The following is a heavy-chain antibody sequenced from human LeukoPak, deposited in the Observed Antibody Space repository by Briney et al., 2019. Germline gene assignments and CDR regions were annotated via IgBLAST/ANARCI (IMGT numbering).Heavy chain of an antibody. CDR2: IWYDGSNK. CDR3: ARDQGRNDAFDI. Sequence: GGSLRLSCAASGFTFSSYGMHWVRQAPGKGLEWVAVIWYDGSNKYYADSVKGRFTISRDNSKNSLYLQMNSLRAEDTAVYYCARDQGRNDAFDIWGQGTMVTVSS. D-gene: IGHD1-14*01. CDR1: GFTFSSYG. V-gene: IGHV3-33*01. J-gene: IGHJ3*02.